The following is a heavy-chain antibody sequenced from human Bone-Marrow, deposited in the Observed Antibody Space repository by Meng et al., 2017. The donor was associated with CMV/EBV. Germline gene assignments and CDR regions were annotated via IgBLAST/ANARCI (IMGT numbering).Heavy chain of an antibody. CDR2: IYSGGST. CDR1: GFTVSRHY. D-gene: IGHD2-2*01. CDR3: ARDRLPAADYYYFGMDF. V-gene: IGHV3-53*01. Sequence: GESLKISCAASGFTVSRHYMNWVRQAPGKGLEWVSVIYSGGSTYYADSVKGRFTISRDNPKNTLYLQRNGLRADDTAVYYCARDRLPAADYYYFGMDFWGQGTTVTVYS. J-gene: IGHJ6*02.